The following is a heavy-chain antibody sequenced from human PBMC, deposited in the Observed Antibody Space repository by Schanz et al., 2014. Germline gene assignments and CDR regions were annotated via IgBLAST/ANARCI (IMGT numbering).Heavy chain of an antibody. CDR2: IRTSASDT. V-gene: IGHV3-23*01. CDR1: GFTFGSYA. J-gene: IGHJ5*02. D-gene: IGHD3-3*01. CDR3: ARQPGRITVSGVVSNWFDP. Sequence: EVRLLESGGGLVQPGGSLRLSCVGSGFTFGSYAMNWVRQAPGKGLEWVSTIRTSASDTFYADSVKGRFTISRDNSQNTLYLQMISLRVEDTAVYYCARQPGRITVSGVVSNWFDPWGQGSLVTVSS.